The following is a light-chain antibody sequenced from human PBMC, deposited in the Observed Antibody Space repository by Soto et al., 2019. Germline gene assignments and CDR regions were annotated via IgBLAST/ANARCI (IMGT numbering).Light chain of an antibody. V-gene: IGKV1-39*01. CDR1: QSISSY. CDR3: QQSYSTPVT. Sequence: DIQITQSPSSLSASVGDRVTLSCRASQSISSYLNWYQQKPGKAPKLLIYAASSLQSGVPSRFSGSGSGTDFTLTISSLQPEDFATYYCQQSYSTPVTFGGGTKVDI. J-gene: IGKJ4*01. CDR2: AAS.